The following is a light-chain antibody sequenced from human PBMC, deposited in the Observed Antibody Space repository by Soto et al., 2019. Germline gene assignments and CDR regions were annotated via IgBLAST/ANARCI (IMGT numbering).Light chain of an antibody. J-gene: IGKJ4*01. V-gene: IGKV1-39*01. Sequence: DLQMTQSPSSLSASVGDRVTITCRASQSIGRYLNWYQQRPGKAPKFLIYAASSLQSGVPSRFSGSGSGTDFTLTISSLQPEDFATYYCQQSYSTLALTFGGGTKVEIK. CDR3: QQSYSTLALT. CDR2: AAS. CDR1: QSIGRY.